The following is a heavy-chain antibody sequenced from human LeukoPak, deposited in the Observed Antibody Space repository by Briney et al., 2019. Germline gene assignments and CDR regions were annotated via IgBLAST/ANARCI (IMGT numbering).Heavy chain of an antibody. CDR2: ISSSGSTI. CDR1: GFTFNTYS. CDR3: ARDYGGSSPFDY. Sequence: GGSLRLSCEASGFTFNTYSMNWARQAPGKGLEWVSYISSSGSTIYYADSVKGRFTISRDNAKNSLYLQMNSLRAEDTAVYYCARDYGGSSPFDYWGQGTLVTVSS. J-gene: IGHJ4*02. D-gene: IGHD4-23*01. V-gene: IGHV3-48*04.